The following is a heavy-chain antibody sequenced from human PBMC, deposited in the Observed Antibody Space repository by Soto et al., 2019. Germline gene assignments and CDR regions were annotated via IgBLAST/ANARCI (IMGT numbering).Heavy chain of an antibody. CDR3: ARDLKRYYDSSGYGYYYYGMDG. Sequence: QVQLVQSGAEVKKPGSSVKVSCKASGGTFSSYAISWVRQAPGQGLEWMGGIIPIFGSANYAQKFQGRVTITADESTSTAYMDLSSRRSEDKAVYYCARDLKRYYDSSGYGYYYYGMDGWGQGTTVTVSS. D-gene: IGHD3-22*01. J-gene: IGHJ6*02. CDR2: IIPIFGSA. CDR1: GGTFSSYA. V-gene: IGHV1-69*01.